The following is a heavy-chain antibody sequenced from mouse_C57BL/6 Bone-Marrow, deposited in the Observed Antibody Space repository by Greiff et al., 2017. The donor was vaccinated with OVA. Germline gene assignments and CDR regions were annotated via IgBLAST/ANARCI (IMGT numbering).Heavy chain of an antibody. V-gene: IGHV5-16*01. D-gene: IGHD1-1*01. CDR2: INYDGSST. CDR3: ARGSTTVVGNYAMEY. CDR1: GFTFSDYY. J-gene: IGHJ4*01. Sequence: EVKLVESEGGLVQPGSSMKLSCTASGFTFSDYYMAWVRQVPEKGLEWVANINYDGSSTYYLDSLKSRFTISRDNAKNILYLQMSSLKSEDTATYYCARGSTTVVGNYAMEYWGKGTSVTVSS.